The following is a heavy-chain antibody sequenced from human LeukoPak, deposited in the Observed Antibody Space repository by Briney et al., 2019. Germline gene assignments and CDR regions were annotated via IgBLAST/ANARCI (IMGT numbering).Heavy chain of an antibody. V-gene: IGHV4-61*02. CDR2: IYTSGST. CDR1: GGSISSGSYY. J-gene: IGHJ4*02. Sequence: ASQTLSLTCTVSGGSISSGSYYWSWIRQPAGKGLEWIGRIYTSGSTNYNPSPKSRVTISVDTSKNQFSLKLSSVTAADTAVYYCARGHDYAGSFDYWGQGTLVTVSS. CDR3: ARGHDYAGSFDY. D-gene: IGHD4/OR15-4a*01.